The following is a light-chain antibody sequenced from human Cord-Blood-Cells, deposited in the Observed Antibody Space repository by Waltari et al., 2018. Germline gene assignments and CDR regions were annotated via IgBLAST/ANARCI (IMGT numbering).Light chain of an antibody. CDR3: NSRDSSGNHYV. CDR2: GTK. Sequence: SSELTQDPAVSVALGQTVRITCQGDSLRSYYSSWYQQKPGQAPVLVIYGTKNRPSGIPDRFSGSSSGNTASLTITGAQAEDEADYYCNSRDSSGNHYVFGTGTKVTVL. CDR1: SLRSYY. V-gene: IGLV3-19*01. J-gene: IGLJ1*01.